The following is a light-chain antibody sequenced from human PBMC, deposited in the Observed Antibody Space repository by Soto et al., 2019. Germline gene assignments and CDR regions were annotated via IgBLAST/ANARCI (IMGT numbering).Light chain of an antibody. CDR3: QQYENLPYT. CDR1: QVISNY. CDR2: DIS. Sequence: DIQMTQSASSLSASVGDRVTITCQASQVISNYLNWYQQKPGKAPKLLIYDISTLEIGVPSRFSGSGSWTDFTFTITGLQPEDTATYYCQQYENLPYTFGQGTKLE. J-gene: IGKJ2*01. V-gene: IGKV1-33*01.